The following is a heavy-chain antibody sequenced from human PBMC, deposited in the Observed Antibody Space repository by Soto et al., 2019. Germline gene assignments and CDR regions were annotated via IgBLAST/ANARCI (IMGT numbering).Heavy chain of an antibody. CDR1: GYTFTSYG. CDR2: ISAYNGNT. J-gene: IGHJ6*02. V-gene: IGHV1-18*01. Sequence: ASVKVSCKASGYTFTSYGISWVRQAPGQGLEWMGWISAYNGNTNYAQKLQGRVTMTTDTSTGTAYMELRSLRSDDTAVYYCARGDTYDISTGYYAYGMDVWGQGTTVTVSS. D-gene: IGHD3-9*01. CDR3: ARGDTYDISTGYYAYGMDV.